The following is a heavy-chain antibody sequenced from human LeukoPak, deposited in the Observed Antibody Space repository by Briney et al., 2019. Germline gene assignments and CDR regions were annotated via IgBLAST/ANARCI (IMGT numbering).Heavy chain of an antibody. CDR3: ARDVGSESYSYGMDV. CDR1: GGTFSTYA. Sequence: SVKVSCKASGGTFSTYAVSWVRQAPGQGLQWMGGITPIFGKAKYAQKFQGRVTITADESANTVYMELHSLRSEDTALYYCARDVGSESYSYGMDVWGQGTTVTAS. V-gene: IGHV1-69*13. CDR2: ITPIFGKA. J-gene: IGHJ6*02. D-gene: IGHD3-10*01.